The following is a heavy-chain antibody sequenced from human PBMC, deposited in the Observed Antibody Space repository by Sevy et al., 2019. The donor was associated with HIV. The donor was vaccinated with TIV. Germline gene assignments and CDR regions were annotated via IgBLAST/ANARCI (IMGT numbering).Heavy chain of an antibody. CDR3: ARDTNPELAVSLWDDAFDI. CDR2: IRSKTYGGTT. V-gene: IGHV3-49*03. D-gene: IGHD1-26*01. Sequence: GGSLRLSCTASGFTFGDYAMSWFRQAPGKGLEWVGFIRSKTYGGTTEYAASMKGRFTISRDDSKSIAYLQMNSLKTEDTAVYYCARDTNPELAVSLWDDAFDIWGQGTMVTVSS. J-gene: IGHJ3*02. CDR1: GFTFGDYA.